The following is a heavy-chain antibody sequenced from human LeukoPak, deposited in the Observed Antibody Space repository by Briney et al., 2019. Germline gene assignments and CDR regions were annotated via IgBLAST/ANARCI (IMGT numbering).Heavy chain of an antibody. Sequence: GRSLRLSCAASGFTFSSYGMYWVRQAPGKGLEWVAVISFDGSNKYYADSVRGRFTISRDNSKNTLYLQMNSLRIDDTAVYYCARVSLERQLWLPFDYWGQGTLVTVSS. CDR1: GFTFSSYG. CDR3: ARVSLERQLWLPFDY. CDR2: ISFDGSNK. V-gene: IGHV3-30*03. D-gene: IGHD5-18*01. J-gene: IGHJ4*02.